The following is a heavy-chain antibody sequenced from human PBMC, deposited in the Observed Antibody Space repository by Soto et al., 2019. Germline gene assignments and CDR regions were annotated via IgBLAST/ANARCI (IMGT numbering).Heavy chain of an antibody. V-gene: IGHV1-69*13. Sequence: GASVKVSCKASGGTFSSYAISWVRQAPGQGLEWMGGIIPIFGTANYAQKFQGRVTITADESTSTAYMELSSLRSEDTAVYYCARGVVARRWRYDGMDVWGQGTTVTVSS. CDR3: ARGVVARRWRYDGMDV. D-gene: IGHD2-15*01. CDR2: IIPIFGTA. CDR1: GGTFSSYA. J-gene: IGHJ6*02.